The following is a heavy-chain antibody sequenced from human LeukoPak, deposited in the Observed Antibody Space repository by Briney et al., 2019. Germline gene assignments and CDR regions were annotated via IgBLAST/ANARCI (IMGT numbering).Heavy chain of an antibody. D-gene: IGHD3-10*01. CDR3: AKYYSTSGSSGGRVFDY. CDR2: IGSNAGDT. Sequence: GESLRLSCAASGFAFRSYPMTWVRQAPGKGLEWVSTIGSNAGDTHYADSVKGRFTISRDNSKNSLYLQMNSLRAEDTAVYYCAKYYSTSGSSGGRVFDYWGQGTLVTVSS. CDR1: GFAFRSYP. V-gene: IGHV3-23*01. J-gene: IGHJ4*02.